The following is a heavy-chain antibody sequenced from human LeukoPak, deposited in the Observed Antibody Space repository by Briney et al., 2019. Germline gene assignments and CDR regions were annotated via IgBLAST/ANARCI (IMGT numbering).Heavy chain of an antibody. V-gene: IGHV3-23*01. CDR3: AWLARGQLYLEHWH. J-gene: IGHJ1*01. CDR1: GFTFSSYA. CDR2: ISGSGGST. D-gene: IGHD3-10*01. Sequence: GGSLRLSCAASGFTFSSYAMSRVRQAPGKGLEWVSAISGSGGSTYYADSVKGRFTIPRDNSKNTLYLQMNSLRAEDTAVYYCAWLARGQLYLEHWHWGQGTLVTVSS.